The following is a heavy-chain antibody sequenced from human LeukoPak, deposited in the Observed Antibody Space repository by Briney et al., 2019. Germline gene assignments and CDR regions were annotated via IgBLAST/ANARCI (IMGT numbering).Heavy chain of an antibody. CDR1: GYTFTGYY. D-gene: IGHD1-1*01. CDR2: INPNSGGT. J-gene: IGHJ4*02. CDR3: ARVTWGAPTTGTTGGFDY. Sequence: RASVKVSCKASGYTFTGYYMHWVRQAPGQGLEWMGWINPNSGGTSYAQKFQGRVTMTRDTSISTAYMELSRLRSDDTAVYYCARVTWGAPTTGTTGGFDYWGQGTLVTVPS. V-gene: IGHV1-2*02.